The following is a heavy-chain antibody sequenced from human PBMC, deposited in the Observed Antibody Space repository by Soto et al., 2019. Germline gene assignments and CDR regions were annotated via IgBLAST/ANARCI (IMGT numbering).Heavy chain of an antibody. Sequence: ASVKVSCKASGYTFTGYYMHWVRQAPGQGLEWMGWINPNSGGTNYAQKFQGRVTMTRDTSISTAYMELSRLRSDDTAVYYCARDRSHYYDSSGDYGYWFDPWGQGTLVTVSS. CDR2: INPNSGGT. J-gene: IGHJ5*02. D-gene: IGHD3-22*01. CDR1: GYTFTGYY. V-gene: IGHV1-2*02. CDR3: ARDRSHYYDSSGDYGYWFDP.